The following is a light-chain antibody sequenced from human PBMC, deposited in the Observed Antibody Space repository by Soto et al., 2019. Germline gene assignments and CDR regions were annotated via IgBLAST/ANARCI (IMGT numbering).Light chain of an antibody. CDR2: LNSDGSH. V-gene: IGLV4-69*01. Sequence: QSVLTQSPSASASLGASVKLTCTLSSGHSSYAIAWHQQQPEKGPRYLMKLNSDGSHSKGDGIPDRFSGSSSGAERYLTISSLQSEDEADYYCQTWGTGTLRHVVFGGGTKVTVL. J-gene: IGLJ2*01. CDR1: SGHSSYA. CDR3: QTWGTGTLRHVV.